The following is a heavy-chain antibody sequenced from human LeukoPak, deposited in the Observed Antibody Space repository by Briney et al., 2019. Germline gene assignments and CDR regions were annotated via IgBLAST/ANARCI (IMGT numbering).Heavy chain of an antibody. CDR2: ISSSGITI. Sequence: GGSLRLSCAASGFTFSDYYMRWIRQAPGKGLEWVSYISSSGITIYYADSVKGRFTISRDNAKNSLYLQMNSLRAEDTAVYYCARDRDEFWSGYYIDYWGQGTLVTVSS. CDR3: ARDRDEFWSGYYIDY. D-gene: IGHD3-3*01. CDR1: GFTFSDYY. J-gene: IGHJ4*02. V-gene: IGHV3-11*01.